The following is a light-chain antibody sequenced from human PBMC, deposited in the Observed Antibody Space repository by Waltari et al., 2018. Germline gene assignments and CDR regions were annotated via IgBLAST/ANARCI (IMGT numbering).Light chain of an antibody. CDR3: GTWDSSLSGAV. Sequence: QSVLTQPPSVSAAPGQRVTISCSGGSSNIGLNSVSWYRQFPGTAPKLLIYENSERPSGIPGRFSGSKSGTSATLDITGLQAGDEADYYCGTWDSSLSGAVFGGGTHLTVL. CDR2: ENS. V-gene: IGLV1-51*02. J-gene: IGLJ7*01. CDR1: SSNIGLNS.